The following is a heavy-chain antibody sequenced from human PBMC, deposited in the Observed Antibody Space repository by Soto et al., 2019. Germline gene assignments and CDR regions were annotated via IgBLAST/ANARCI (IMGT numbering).Heavy chain of an antibody. D-gene: IGHD3-16*02. CDR1: GGTFSSYT. J-gene: IGHJ5*02. V-gene: IGHV1-69*02. Sequence: QVQLVQSGAEVKKPGSSVKVSCKASGGTFSSYTISWVRQAPGQGLEWMGRIIPILGIANYAQKFQGRVTITADNFTSTAYMELSSLTSEDTAVYYCARVDDYVWGSYRPWGQGTLVTVSS. CDR2: IIPILGIA. CDR3: ARVDDYVWGSYRP.